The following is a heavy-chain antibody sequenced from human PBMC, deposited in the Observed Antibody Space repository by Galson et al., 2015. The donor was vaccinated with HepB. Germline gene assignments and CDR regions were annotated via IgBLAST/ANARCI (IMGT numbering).Heavy chain of an antibody. CDR2: ISAYNGHT. V-gene: IGHV1-18*04. D-gene: IGHD6-13*01. Sequence: SVKVSCKASGYTFTSYGFSWVRQAPGRGLEWMGWISAYNGHTNYTQKLQGRVTMTTDTSTSTAYMELRSLRSDDTAVYYCARALFRTPTAAGMVSGAYWGQGTLVTVSS. CDR3: ARALFRTPTAAGMVSGAY. CDR1: GYTFTSYG. J-gene: IGHJ4*02.